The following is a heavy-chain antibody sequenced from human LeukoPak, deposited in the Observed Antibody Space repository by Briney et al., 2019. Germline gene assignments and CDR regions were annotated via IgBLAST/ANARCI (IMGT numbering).Heavy chain of an antibody. CDR1: GGTFSSYA. Sequence: GASVKVSCKASGGTFSSYAISWVRQAPGQGLEWMGRIIPILGIANYAQKFQGRVTITADKSTSTAYMELSSLRSEDTAVYYCARALSIAAAGDFDYWGQGTLVTVSS. CDR3: ARALSIAAAGDFDY. CDR2: IIPILGIA. V-gene: IGHV1-69*04. D-gene: IGHD6-13*01. J-gene: IGHJ4*02.